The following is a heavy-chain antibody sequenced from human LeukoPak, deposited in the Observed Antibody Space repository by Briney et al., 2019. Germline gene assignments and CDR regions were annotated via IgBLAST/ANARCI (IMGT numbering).Heavy chain of an antibody. Sequence: GGSLRLSCAASGFTFSSYSMNWVRQAPGKGLEWVSSISSSSGYIYYADSVKGRFTISRDNAKNSLYLQLNSPRAEDTAVYYCARAGGDYFDYWGQGTLVTVSS. J-gene: IGHJ4*02. D-gene: IGHD1-14*01. CDR3: ARAGGDYFDY. V-gene: IGHV3-21*01. CDR2: ISSSSGYI. CDR1: GFTFSSYS.